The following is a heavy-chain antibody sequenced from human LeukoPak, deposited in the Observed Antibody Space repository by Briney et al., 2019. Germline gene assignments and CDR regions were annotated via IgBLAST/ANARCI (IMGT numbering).Heavy chain of an antibody. V-gene: IGHV1-46*01. CDR1: GYTFTSYF. D-gene: IGHD4-17*01. J-gene: IGHJ4*02. Sequence: ASVKVSCKASGYTFTSYFMHWVRQAPGQGLEWMGEINPSGSRASYAQKVQGRVTMTRDTATSTVYMELSSLRSDDTAVYYCAEGRDYGDYVFDYWGQGTLVTVSS. CDR3: AEGRDYGDYVFDY. CDR2: INPSGSRA.